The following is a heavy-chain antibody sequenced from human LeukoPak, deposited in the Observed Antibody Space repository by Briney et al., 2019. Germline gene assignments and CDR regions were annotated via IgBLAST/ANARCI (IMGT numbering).Heavy chain of an antibody. Sequence: GGSLRLSCAASGFTFSASAMYWVRLASGKGLERVGRIRNKANSYATTYAASVNGRFTISRDDSKNTAYLQMNSLKIEDTAVYYCASSVLTILGVISDYWGQGTLVTVSS. CDR1: GFTFSASA. V-gene: IGHV3-73*01. J-gene: IGHJ4*02. CDR3: ASSVLTILGVISDY. D-gene: IGHD3-3*01. CDR2: IRNKANSYAT.